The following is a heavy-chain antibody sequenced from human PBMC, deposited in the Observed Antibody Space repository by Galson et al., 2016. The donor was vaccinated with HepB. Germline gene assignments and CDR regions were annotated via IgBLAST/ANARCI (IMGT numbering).Heavy chain of an antibody. CDR1: GSTFRSHA. V-gene: IGHV3-23*01. CDR3: ARDRASFYYDSRFHPHDY. Sequence: SLRLSCAASGSTFRSHAMSWVRQAPGRGLEWVSSITAGSTNTFYADSVKGRFTMSRDNSKNTQYVHMNSLRAEDTAVYYCARDRASFYYDSRFHPHDYWGQGTLVTVSS. CDR2: ITAGSTNT. D-gene: IGHD3-22*01. J-gene: IGHJ4*02.